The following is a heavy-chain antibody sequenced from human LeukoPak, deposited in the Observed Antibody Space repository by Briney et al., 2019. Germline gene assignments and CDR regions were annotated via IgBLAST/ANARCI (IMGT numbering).Heavy chain of an antibody. CDR1: GFTFSNAW. V-gene: IGHV4-34*01. CDR3: ARGGDPEIH. J-gene: IGHJ4*02. D-gene: IGHD4-17*01. CDR2: INHSGST. Sequence: KAGGSLRLSCAASGFTFSNAWMSWIRQPPGKGLEWIGEINHSGSTNYNPSLKSRVTISVDTSKNQFSLKLGSVTAADTAVYYCARGGDPEIHWGQGTLVTVSS.